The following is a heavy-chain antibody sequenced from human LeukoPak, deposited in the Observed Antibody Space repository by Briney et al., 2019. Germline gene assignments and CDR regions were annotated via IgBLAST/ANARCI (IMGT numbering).Heavy chain of an antibody. V-gene: IGHV3-21*01. D-gene: IGHD2-2*01. CDR2: ISSSSSYI. J-gene: IGHJ5*02. Sequence: GGSLRLSCAACVFTFSSYSMNWARQSPGKALEWVSSISSSSSYIYYADSVKGRFTISRDNAKNSLYLQMNSLRAEDTAVYYCARGRGSTSSNGFDPWGQGTLVTVSS. CDR3: ARGRGSTSSNGFDP. CDR1: VFTFSSYS.